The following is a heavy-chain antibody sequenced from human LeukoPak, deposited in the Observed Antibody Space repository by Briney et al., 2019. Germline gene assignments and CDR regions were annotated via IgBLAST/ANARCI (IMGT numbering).Heavy chain of an antibody. CDR2: ITSSSSYI. CDR1: GFTFSSYS. CDR3: ARGYDSSGYIYYYYYMDV. J-gene: IGHJ6*03. D-gene: IGHD3-22*01. Sequence: GGSLRLSCAASGFTFSSYSMNWVRQAPGKGLEWVSSITSSSSYIYYADSVKGRFTISRHNAKNSLYLQLNSLRAEDTAVYYCARGYDSSGYIYYYYYMDVWGKGTTVTVSS. V-gene: IGHV3-21*01.